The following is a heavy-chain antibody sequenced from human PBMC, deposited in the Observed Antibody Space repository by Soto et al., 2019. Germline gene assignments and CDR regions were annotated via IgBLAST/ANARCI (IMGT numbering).Heavy chain of an antibody. Sequence: PGGSLRLSCAASGFTFSSYAMHWVRQAPGKGLEWVAVISYDGSNKYYADSVKGRFTISRDNSKNTLYLQMNSLRAEDTAVYYCAREKVVRYYFDYWGQGTLVTVSS. D-gene: IGHD2-15*01. CDR1: GFTFSSYA. V-gene: IGHV3-30-3*01. CDR3: AREKVVRYYFDY. CDR2: ISYDGSNK. J-gene: IGHJ4*02.